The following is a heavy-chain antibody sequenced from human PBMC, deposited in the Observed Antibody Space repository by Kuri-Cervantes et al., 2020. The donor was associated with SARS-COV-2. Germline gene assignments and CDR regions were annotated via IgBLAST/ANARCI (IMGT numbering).Heavy chain of an antibody. Sequence: GESLKISCTASGFIFSDYYMTWIRQAPGKGLEWVSNIGPSGTTKYYADSVKGRFTISRDNAKNSLYLQMSSLRAEDTAVYYCARDPEGVIGFGYFDYWGQGTLVTVSS. CDR1: GFIFSDYY. D-gene: IGHD3-10*01. CDR2: IGPSGTTK. V-gene: IGHV3-11*04. CDR3: ARDPEGVIGFGYFDY. J-gene: IGHJ4*02.